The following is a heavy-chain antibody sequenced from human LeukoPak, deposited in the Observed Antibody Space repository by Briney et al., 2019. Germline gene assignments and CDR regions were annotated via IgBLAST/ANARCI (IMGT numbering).Heavy chain of an antibody. J-gene: IGHJ4*02. CDR2: INSDGSST. CDR3: VPTRYSGSSFDY. Sequence: GGSLRLSCAASGFTFSNYWLHWVRHAPGKGLVWVSRINSDGSSTSYADSVKGRFTISRDNAKNTLYLQMNSLRADDTAVYYCVPTRYSGSSFDYWGQGTLVTVSS. V-gene: IGHV3-74*01. D-gene: IGHD1-26*01. CDR1: GFTFSNYW.